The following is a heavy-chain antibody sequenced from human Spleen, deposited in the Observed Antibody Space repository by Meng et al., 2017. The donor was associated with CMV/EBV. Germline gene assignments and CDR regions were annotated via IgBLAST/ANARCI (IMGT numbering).Heavy chain of an antibody. CDR3: ARDQRKRYYYDSSGHLDY. J-gene: IGHJ4*02. Sequence: ASVKVSCKASGYSFSTYHMHWVRQAPGQGLDWMGWINPKSGATNYAQKFQGRVTMTRDTSISKAYMELSRLRSDDTAVYYCARDQRKRYYYDSSGHLDYWGQGTLVTVSS. CDR2: INPKSGAT. D-gene: IGHD3-22*01. V-gene: IGHV1-2*02. CDR1: GYSFSTYH.